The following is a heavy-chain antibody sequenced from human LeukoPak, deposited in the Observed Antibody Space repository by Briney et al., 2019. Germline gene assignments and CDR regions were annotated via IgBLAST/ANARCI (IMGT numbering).Heavy chain of an antibody. Sequence: GGSLRLSCAASGFTLSNYWMNWVRHAPGKGLVWVSHINPGDGSTTCYADSVKGRFTVSRDNAKNTLYLQMSSLKDEDTAVYYCVRDGVCTIPYDLWGQGTLVTVSS. D-gene: IGHD3-3*01. CDR2: INPGDGSTT. CDR1: GFTLSNYW. CDR3: VRDGVCTIPYDL. J-gene: IGHJ4*01. V-gene: IGHV3-74*01.